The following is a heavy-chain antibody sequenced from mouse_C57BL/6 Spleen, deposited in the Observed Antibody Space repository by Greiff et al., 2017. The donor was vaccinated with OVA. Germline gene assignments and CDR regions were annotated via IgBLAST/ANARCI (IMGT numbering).Heavy chain of an antibody. CDR2: INYDGSST. Sequence: EVQRVESEGGLVQPGSSMKLSCTASGFTFSDYYMAWVRQVPEKGLEWVANINYDGSSTYYLDSLKSRFIISRDNAKNILYLQMSSLKSEDTATYYCAREENDGYRAYWGQGTLVTVSA. D-gene: IGHD2-3*01. CDR3: AREENDGYRAY. CDR1: GFTFSDYY. V-gene: IGHV5-16*01. J-gene: IGHJ3*01.